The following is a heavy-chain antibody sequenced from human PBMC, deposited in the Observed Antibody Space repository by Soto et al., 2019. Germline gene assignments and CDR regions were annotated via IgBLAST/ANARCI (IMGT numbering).Heavy chain of an antibody. Sequence: QVQLVESGGGVVQPGRSLRLSCAASGFTFSSYGMHWVRQAPGKGLEWVAVIWYDGSNKYYADSVKGRFTISRDNSENTLYLQMNSLRAEDTAVYYCAREAATPNDYWGQGTLVTVSS. D-gene: IGHD2-15*01. CDR1: GFTFSSYG. J-gene: IGHJ4*02. CDR3: AREAATPNDY. V-gene: IGHV3-33*01. CDR2: IWYDGSNK.